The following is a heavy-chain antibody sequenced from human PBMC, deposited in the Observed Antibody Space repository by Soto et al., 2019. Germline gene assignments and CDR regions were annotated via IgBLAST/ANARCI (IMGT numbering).Heavy chain of an antibody. CDR2: IYYGGIT. J-gene: IGHJ5*02. D-gene: IGHD1-20*01. CDR1: GGSVSSGSYY. CDR3: ARPITGTTSFWFDP. Sequence: NPSETLSLTCTVSGGSVSSGSYYWSWIRQPPGKGLEWIGYIYYGGITNYNSSLESRVTISLDMSQNQFSLKLSSVTAADTAVYYCARPITGTTSFWFDPWGQGTPVTVSS. V-gene: IGHV4-61*01.